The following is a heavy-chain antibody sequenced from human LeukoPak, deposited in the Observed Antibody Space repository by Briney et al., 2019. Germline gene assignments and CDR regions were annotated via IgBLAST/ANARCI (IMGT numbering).Heavy chain of an antibody. CDR3: ARDPDYGDPY. V-gene: IGHV3-11*01. CDR2: ITSSGTTT. J-gene: IGHJ4*02. CDR1: GFSFSDSY. Sequence: PGGSLRLSCSASGFSFSDSYMSWFRLSPEKGLEWIAYITSSGTTTEYAGSVKGRFTISRVNAKNSLYLQMNSLRPEDTAVYYCARDPDYGDPYWGQGTLVTVSS. D-gene: IGHD4/OR15-4a*01.